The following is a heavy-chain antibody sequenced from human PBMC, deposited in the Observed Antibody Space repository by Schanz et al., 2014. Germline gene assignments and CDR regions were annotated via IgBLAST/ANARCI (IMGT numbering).Heavy chain of an antibody. CDR1: GYYFGGFG. Sequence: QVQLVQSGTEVKKPGASMKISCKAFGYYFGGFGISWVRQAPGQGFEWMGWIGAFQGNTKYAQKFQDRVTLTSDTPASTAYMELRSLRPDDTAVYYCLRANPTQHVVLPDALRYWGQGTLVSVSS. J-gene: IGHJ4*02. CDR3: LRANPTQHVVLPDALRY. V-gene: IGHV1-18*01. CDR2: IGAFQGNT. D-gene: IGHD2-2*01.